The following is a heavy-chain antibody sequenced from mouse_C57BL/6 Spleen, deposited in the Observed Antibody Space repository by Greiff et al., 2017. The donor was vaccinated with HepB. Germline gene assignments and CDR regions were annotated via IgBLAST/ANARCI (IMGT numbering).Heavy chain of an antibody. J-gene: IGHJ4*01. CDR1: GYTFTTYP. D-gene: IGHD1-1*01. V-gene: IGHV1-47*01. CDR2: FHPYNDDT. CDR3: ARRGVYYYGSSFYYAMDY. Sequence: VKLQESGAELVKPGASVKMSCKASGYTFTTYPIEWMKQNHGKSLEGIGNFHPYNDDTKYNEKFKGKATLTVEKSSSTVYLELSRLTSDDSAVYYCARRGVYYYGSSFYYAMDYWGQGTSVTVAS.